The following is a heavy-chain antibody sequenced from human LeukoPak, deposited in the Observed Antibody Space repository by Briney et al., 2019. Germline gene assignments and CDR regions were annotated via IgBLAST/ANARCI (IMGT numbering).Heavy chain of an antibody. J-gene: IGHJ4*02. Sequence: SETLSLTCAVYGGSFSGYYWSWIRQPPGKGLEWIGEINHSGSTNYNPSLKSRVTILVDTSKNQFSLKLSSVTAADTAVYYCATRSITSSYWGQGTLVTVSS. D-gene: IGHD3-10*01. CDR1: GGSFSGYY. CDR2: INHSGST. CDR3: ATRSITSSY. V-gene: IGHV4-34*01.